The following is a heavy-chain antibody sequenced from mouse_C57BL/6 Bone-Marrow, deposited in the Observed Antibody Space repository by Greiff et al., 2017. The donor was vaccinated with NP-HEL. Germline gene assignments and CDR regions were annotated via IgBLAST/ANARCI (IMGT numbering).Heavy chain of an antibody. CDR1: GFTFSSYT. Sequence: EVQRVESGGGLVKPGGSLKLSCAASGFTFSSYTMSWVRQTPEKRLEWVATISGGGGNTYYPDSVKGRFTISRDNAKNTLYLQMSSLRSEDTALYYCARHSAYYSKTGFAYWGQGTLVTVSA. J-gene: IGHJ3*01. D-gene: IGHD2-5*01. CDR2: ISGGGGNT. CDR3: ARHSAYYSKTGFAY. V-gene: IGHV5-9*01.